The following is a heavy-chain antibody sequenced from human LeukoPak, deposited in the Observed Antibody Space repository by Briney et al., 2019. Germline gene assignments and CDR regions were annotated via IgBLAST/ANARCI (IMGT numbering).Heavy chain of an antibody. CDR3: AKDREVVRYYFDY. CDR2: ISYDGSNK. J-gene: IGHJ4*02. Sequence: PGGSLRLSCAASGFTFSSYGMHWVRQAPGKGLEWVAVISYDGSNKYYADSVKGRFTISRDNSKNTLYLQMNSLRAEDTAVYYCAKDREVVRYYFDYWGQGTLVTVSS. CDR1: GFTFSSYG. V-gene: IGHV3-30*18. D-gene: IGHD1-26*01.